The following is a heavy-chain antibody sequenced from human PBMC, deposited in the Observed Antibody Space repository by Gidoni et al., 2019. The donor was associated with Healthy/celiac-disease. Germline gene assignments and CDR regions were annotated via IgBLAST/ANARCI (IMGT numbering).Heavy chain of an antibody. J-gene: IGHJ4*02. CDR3: HQGDYYDSSGYYLGVSDY. V-gene: IGHV1-69*01. CDR2: IIPIFGTA. Sequence: IIPIFGTANYAQKFQGRVTITADESTSTAYMELSSLRSEDTAVYYCHQGDYYDSSGYYLGVSDYWGQGTLVTVSS. D-gene: IGHD3-22*01.